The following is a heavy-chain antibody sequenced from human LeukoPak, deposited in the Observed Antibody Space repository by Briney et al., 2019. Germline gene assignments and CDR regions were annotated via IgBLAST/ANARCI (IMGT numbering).Heavy chain of an antibody. CDR2: IYYSGST. V-gene: IGHV4-59*01. Sequence: SETLSLTCTVSGGSISSYYWSWIRQPPGKGLEWIGYIYYSGSTNYNPSLKSRVTISVDTSKNQFSLKLSSVTAADTAVYYCARSGGRSPMEHLWFGELSTNPSWFDPWGQGTLVTVSS. CDR1: GGSISSYY. J-gene: IGHJ5*02. CDR3: ARSGGRSPMEHLWFGELSTNPSWFDP. D-gene: IGHD3-10*01.